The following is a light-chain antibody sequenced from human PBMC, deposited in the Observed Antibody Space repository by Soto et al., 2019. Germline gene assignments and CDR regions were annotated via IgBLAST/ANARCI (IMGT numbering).Light chain of an antibody. CDR3: LQDYNYPLT. J-gene: IGKJ4*01. CDR2: AAS. V-gene: IGKV1-6*01. CDR1: QGIRHN. Sequence: AIQMTQSPSSLSASVGDRVTNTCRASQGIRHNLGWYQQKPGKAPKLLIYAASSLQSGVPSRFSGSGSGTDFTLTISSLQPEDFATYYCLQDYNYPLTFGGGTKVEIK.